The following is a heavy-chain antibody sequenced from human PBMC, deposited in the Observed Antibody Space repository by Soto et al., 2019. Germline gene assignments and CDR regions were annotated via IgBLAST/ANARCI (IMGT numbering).Heavy chain of an antibody. CDR3: ARAPVYNWNYLRFDP. V-gene: IGHV3-74*01. CDR2: INSNGSST. D-gene: IGHD1-7*01. J-gene: IGHJ5*02. Sequence: GGSLRLSCAASGFTFSSYWMHWVRQAPGKGLVWVSRINSNGSSTNYADSVRGRFTISRDNAKNTLYLQMNSLRAEDTAVYYCARAPVYNWNYLRFDPWGQGTLVTV. CDR1: GFTFSSYW.